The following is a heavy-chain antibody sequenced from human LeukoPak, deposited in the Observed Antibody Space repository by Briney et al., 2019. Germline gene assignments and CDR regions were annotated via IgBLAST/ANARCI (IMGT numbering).Heavy chain of an antibody. CDR1: GYSISSGYY. CDR2: IYHSGST. CDR3: ARDGVDTFDY. J-gene: IGHJ4*02. V-gene: IGHV4-38-2*02. Sequence: SETLSLTCTVSGYSISSGYYWGWIRQPPGKGLEWIGSIYHSGSTYYSPSLKSRVTISVDTSKNQFSLKLSSVTAADTAVYYCARDGVDTFDYWGQGTLVTVSS. D-gene: IGHD3-3*01.